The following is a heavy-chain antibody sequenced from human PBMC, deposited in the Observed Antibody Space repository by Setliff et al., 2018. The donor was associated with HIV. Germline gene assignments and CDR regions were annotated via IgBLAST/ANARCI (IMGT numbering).Heavy chain of an antibody. CDR3: ATSTLGWSDDAFDI. Sequence: ASVKVSCKASGYTFSSYDINWVRQATGQGLGWMGWMNPNSGNTGYAQKFQGRVTMTRNTAISTAYMELRRLKSEDTAVYYCATSTLGWSDDAFDIWGQGTMVTVSS. V-gene: IGHV1-8*02. CDR1: GYTFSSYD. D-gene: IGHD2-21*01. CDR2: MNPNSGNT. J-gene: IGHJ3*02.